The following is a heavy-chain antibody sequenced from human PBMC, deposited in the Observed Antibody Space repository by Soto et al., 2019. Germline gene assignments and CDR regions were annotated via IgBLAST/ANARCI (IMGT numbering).Heavy chain of an antibody. CDR3: ARISIFGVVVHYYGMDV. V-gene: IGHV2-26*01. CDR2: IFSNDEK. J-gene: IGHJ6*02. CDR1: GFSLSNARMG. D-gene: IGHD3-3*01. Sequence: KESGPVLVKPTETLTLTCTVSGFSLSNARMGVSWIRQPPGKALEWLAHIFSNDEKSYSTSLKSRLTISKDTSKSQVVLTLTNMDPVDTATYYCARISIFGVVVHYYGMDVWGQGTTVTVSS.